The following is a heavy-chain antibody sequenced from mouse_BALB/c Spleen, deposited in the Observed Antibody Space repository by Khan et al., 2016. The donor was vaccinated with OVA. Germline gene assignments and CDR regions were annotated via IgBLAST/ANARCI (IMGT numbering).Heavy chain of an antibody. J-gene: IGHJ2*01. V-gene: IGHV1-7*01. Sequence: QVQLKQSGAELAKPGASVKMSCKASGYTFTTYCMHWVKQRPGQGLEWIGYINPTSGYTDYNEKFKDRATLSADKSSSTAYMQLSSLTSEDSAVYYCTRDRIDYWGQGTPLTVTS. CDR3: TRDRIDY. CDR2: INPTSGYT. CDR1: GYTFTTYC.